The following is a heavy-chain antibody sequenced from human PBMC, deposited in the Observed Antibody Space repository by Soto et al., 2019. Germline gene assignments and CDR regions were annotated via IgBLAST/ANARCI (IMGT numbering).Heavy chain of an antibody. CDR3: ARAPVAPGAFDI. J-gene: IGHJ3*02. V-gene: IGHV1-8*01. CDR1: GYTFTSYD. Sequence: ASVKVSCKASGYTFTSYDINWVRQATGQGLEWMGWMNPNNGNTSYAQKLQGRVTMTTNTSTSTAYMELRSLRSDDTAVYYCARAPVAPGAFDIWGQGTMVTVSS. CDR2: MNPNNGNT. D-gene: IGHD6-19*01.